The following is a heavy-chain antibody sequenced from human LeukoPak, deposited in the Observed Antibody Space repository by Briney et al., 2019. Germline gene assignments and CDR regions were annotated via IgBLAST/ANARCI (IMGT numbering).Heavy chain of an antibody. CDR1: GFTFSSYG. J-gene: IGHJ1*01. CDR2: IWYDGSNK. Sequence: GRSLRLSCAASGFTFSSYGMHWVRQAPGKGLEWVAVIWYDGSNKYHADSVKGRFTISRDNSKNTLYLQMNSLRAEDTAVYYCAAEYGTKGEYFQHWGQGTLVTVSS. CDR3: AAEYGTKGEYFQH. V-gene: IGHV3-33*01. D-gene: IGHD2-2*01.